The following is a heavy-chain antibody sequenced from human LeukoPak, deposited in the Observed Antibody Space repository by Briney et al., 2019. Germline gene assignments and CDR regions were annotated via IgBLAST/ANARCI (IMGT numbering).Heavy chain of an antibody. V-gene: IGHV5-51*01. Sequence: GESLKISCKGSGYSFSSDWSGWVRQMPGKGLELMGIIYPDDHTTRSSPSLQGQATTSADKSISTAYLQWSSLTASDAAKYYCTSQPKPKAVAGLYFDYWGQGTLVTVSS. D-gene: IGHD6-19*01. CDR1: GYSFSSDW. CDR3: TSQPKPKAVAGLYFDY. CDR2: IYPDDHTT. J-gene: IGHJ4*02.